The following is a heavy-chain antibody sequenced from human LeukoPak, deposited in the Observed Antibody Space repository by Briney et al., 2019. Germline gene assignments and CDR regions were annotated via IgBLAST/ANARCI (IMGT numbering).Heavy chain of an antibody. CDR3: ARVPYSRRVYVGRTSINFDY. Sequence: GASVKVSCKASGYTFTSYGISWVRQAPGQGLEWMGWISAYNGNTNYAQKLQGRVTMTTDTSTSTAYMGLRSLRSGDTAVYYCARVPYSRRVYVGRTSINFDYWGQGTLVTVSS. CDR1: GYTFTSYG. CDR2: ISAYNGNT. V-gene: IGHV1-18*01. J-gene: IGHJ4*02. D-gene: IGHD6-13*01.